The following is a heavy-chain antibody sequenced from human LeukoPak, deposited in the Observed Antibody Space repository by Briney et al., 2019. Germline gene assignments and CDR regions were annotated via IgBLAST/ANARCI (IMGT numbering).Heavy chain of an antibody. CDR3: ATSGYSSGWNDAFDI. V-gene: IGHV4-4*07. Sequence: SETLSLTCTVSGGSISSYYWSWIRQPAGQGLEWIGRIYTSGSTNYNPSLNSRVTISVDTSKNQFSLKLSSVTAADTAVYYCATSGYSSGWNDAFDIWGQGTMVTVSS. CDR1: GGSISSYY. J-gene: IGHJ3*02. D-gene: IGHD6-19*01. CDR2: IYTSGST.